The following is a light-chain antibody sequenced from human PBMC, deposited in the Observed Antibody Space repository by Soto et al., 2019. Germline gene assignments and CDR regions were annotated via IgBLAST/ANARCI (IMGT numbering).Light chain of an antibody. CDR3: QQYGSSPRT. J-gene: IGKJ1*01. CDR2: HAS. V-gene: IGKV3D-20*01. Sequence: EVVMTQSPGSLSLSPGERATLSCRASQSVTSGSLAWYQQRAGPEHRLLIYHASARVTGIPDRFSGSGSGTDSTLTISRLETEDFAVYYCQQYGSSPRTFGRGTKVDI. CDR1: QSVTSGS.